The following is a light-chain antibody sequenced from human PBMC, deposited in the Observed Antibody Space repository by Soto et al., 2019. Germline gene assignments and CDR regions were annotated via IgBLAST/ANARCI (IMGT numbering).Light chain of an antibody. Sequence: EIVLTQSPGTLSLSPGERATLSCRASQSVSSISLAWYQQKPGQAPRLLMYGASSRATGIPDRFSGSGSGTDFTLTISRLESEDSAVYYCQQYGSSSWTFGQGPMVEIK. CDR3: QQYGSSSWT. CDR1: QSVSSIS. CDR2: GAS. J-gene: IGKJ1*01. V-gene: IGKV3-20*01.